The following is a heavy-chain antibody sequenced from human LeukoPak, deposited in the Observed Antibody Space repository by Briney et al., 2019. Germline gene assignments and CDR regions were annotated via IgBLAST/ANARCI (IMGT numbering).Heavy chain of an antibody. V-gene: IGHV3-7*01. CDR2: IREDGSEI. CDR1: GFTFSSFW. Sequence: PGGSLRLSCAVSGFTFSSFWMNWVRQAPGKGLEWVANIREDGSEIYYLDSVKGRFTIFRDNAKNSLYLQMNGLRAEDTAVYYCARHWAHLDYWGQGTLVTVSS. D-gene: IGHD7-27*01. J-gene: IGHJ4*02. CDR3: ARHWAHLDY.